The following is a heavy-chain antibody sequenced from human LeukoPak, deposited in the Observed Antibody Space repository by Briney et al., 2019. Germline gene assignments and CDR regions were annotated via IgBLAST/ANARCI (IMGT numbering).Heavy chain of an antibody. J-gene: IGHJ4*02. V-gene: IGHV3-23*01. CDR3: AKDRRACSSSSCYYRFDY. Sequence: GGSLRLSCAASGFTFSSYAISWARHAPGQGLGWGSAISGSGGSTYYADSVKGRFTISRDNSKNTMYLQMNSLRAEDTAVYYCAKDRRACSSSSCYYRFDYWGQGTLVTVSS. CDR1: GFTFSSYA. D-gene: IGHD2-2*01. CDR2: ISGSGGST.